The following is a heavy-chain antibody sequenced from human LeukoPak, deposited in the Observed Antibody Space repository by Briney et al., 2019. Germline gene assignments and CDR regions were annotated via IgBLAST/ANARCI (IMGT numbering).Heavy chain of an antibody. CDR1: GYSFTSYW. CDR2: IYPGDSDT. J-gene: IGHJ4*02. CDR3: AKHSVPGIAAAGVDY. Sequence: GESLKISCKGSGYSFTSYWIGWGRQMAGKGLEWMGIIYPGDSDTRYRPSLQGQVNISAEKSHSHAYLPWSSPKASGTAKYYRAKHSVPGIAAAGVDYWGQGTLVTVSS. V-gene: IGHV5-51*01. D-gene: IGHD6-13*01.